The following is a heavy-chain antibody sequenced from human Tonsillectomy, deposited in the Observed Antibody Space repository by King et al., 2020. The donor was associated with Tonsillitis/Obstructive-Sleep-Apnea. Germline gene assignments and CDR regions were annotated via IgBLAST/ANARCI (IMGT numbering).Heavy chain of an antibody. CDR2: IYWDDDK. D-gene: IGHD2-15*01. J-gene: IGHJ6*03. CDR1: GFSLSTSGVG. Sequence: TLKESGPTLVKPTQTLTLTCSFSGFSLSTSGVGVGWIRQPPGKALEWLAPIYWDDDKRYSPSLKSRLTITKDTSKNQVVLTMTNMDPVDTATYYCAHSPDIPRYYYMDVWGKGTTVTVSS. CDR3: AHSPDIPRYYYMDV. V-gene: IGHV2-5*02.